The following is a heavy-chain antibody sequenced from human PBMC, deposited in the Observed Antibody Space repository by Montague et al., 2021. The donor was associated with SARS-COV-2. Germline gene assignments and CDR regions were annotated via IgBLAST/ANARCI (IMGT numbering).Heavy chain of an antibody. Sequence: SETLSLTCTVSGGSISSYYWSWIRQPPGKGLEWIGYIYYSGSTNYNPSLKSRVTISVDTSKNQFSLKLSSVTAADTAGYYCARHGCSSYRHRCVFDTWGQGTLVTVSS. D-gene: IGHD2-2*01. CDR3: ARHGCSSYRHRCVFDT. CDR1: GGSISSYY. CDR2: IYYSGST. J-gene: IGHJ5*02. V-gene: IGHV4-59*08.